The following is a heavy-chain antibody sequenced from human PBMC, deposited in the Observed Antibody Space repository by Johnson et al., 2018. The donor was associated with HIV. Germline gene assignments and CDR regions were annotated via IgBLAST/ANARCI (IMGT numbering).Heavy chain of an antibody. D-gene: IGHD2-8*02. CDR3: ARDLVRASHAFDI. V-gene: IGHV3-66*03. CDR1: GFTVSSNY. CDR2: IYSGGST. J-gene: IGHJ3*02. Sequence: VTLVESGGGLIQPGGSLRLSCAASGFTVSSNYMSWVRQAPGKGLEWDSVIYSGGSTYYADSVKGRFTISRDNSKNTLYLQMNSLRAEDTSVYYCARDLVRASHAFDIWGQGTMVTVSS.